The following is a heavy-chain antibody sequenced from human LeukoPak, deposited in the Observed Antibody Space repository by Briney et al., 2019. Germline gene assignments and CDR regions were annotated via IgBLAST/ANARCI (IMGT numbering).Heavy chain of an antibody. CDR2: ISGSGGST. D-gene: IGHD2/OR15-2a*01. J-gene: IGHJ4*02. CDR3: AKDTGFFLPGE. Sequence: GGSLRLSCAASGFTFSSYGMSWVRQAPGKGLEWVSAISGSGGSTYYADSVKGRFTISRDNSKSTLYLQMSSLRADDTAVYYCAKDTGFFLPGEWGQGTLVTVSS. V-gene: IGHV3-23*01. CDR1: GFTFSSYG.